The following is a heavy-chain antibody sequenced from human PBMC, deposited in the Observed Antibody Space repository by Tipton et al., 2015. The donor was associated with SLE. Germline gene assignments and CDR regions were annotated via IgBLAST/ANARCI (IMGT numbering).Heavy chain of an antibody. CDR2: MHNSGDS. CDR1: GISISTHY. Sequence: TLSLTCKVSGISISTHYWSWIRQPPGKGLEWIGQMHNSGDSTYNPSLKSRVTISVDTSKNQFSLKLSSVTTADTAVYYCARGYGSGSYLGAFDIWGQGTMVTVSS. D-gene: IGHD3-10*01. J-gene: IGHJ3*02. CDR3: ARGYGSGSYLGAFDI. V-gene: IGHV4-59*11.